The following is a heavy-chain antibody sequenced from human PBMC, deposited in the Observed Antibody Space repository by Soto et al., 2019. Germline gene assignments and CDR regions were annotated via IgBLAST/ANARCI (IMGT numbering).Heavy chain of an antibody. D-gene: IGHD2-15*01. V-gene: IGHV1-69*01. CDR2: ILPIVGTA. CDR3: ARASHLVARRFDY. J-gene: IGHJ4*02. Sequence: QVQLVQSGAEVKKPGSSVKVSCKASGGTFSSYAISWVRKAPGQGLECMGGILPIVGTANYAQKFQGRVTITAGESTSASYMELSSLRSEDTAVDYCARASHLVARRFDYWVQGTLVTVSS. CDR1: GGTFSSYA.